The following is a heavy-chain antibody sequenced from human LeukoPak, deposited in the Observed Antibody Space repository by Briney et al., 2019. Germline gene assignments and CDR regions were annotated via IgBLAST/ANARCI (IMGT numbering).Heavy chain of an antibody. D-gene: IGHD3-10*01. V-gene: IGHV1-18*01. J-gene: IGHJ4*02. CDR1: GYTFTSYG. CDR3: ARLSGVLWFGELLSNFDY. Sequence: ASVKVPCKASGYTFTSYGISWVRQAPGQGLEWMGWISAYNGNTNYAQKLQGRVTMTTDTSTSTAYMELRSLRSDDTAVYYCARLSGVLWFGELLSNFDYWGQGTLVTVSS. CDR2: ISAYNGNT.